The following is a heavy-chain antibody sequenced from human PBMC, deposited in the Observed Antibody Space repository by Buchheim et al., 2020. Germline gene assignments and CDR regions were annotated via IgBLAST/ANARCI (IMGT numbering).Heavy chain of an antibody. Sequence: QVHLQESGPGLVKPSETLSLTCTVSGGSLSTHYWTWIRQAPGKGLEWIGFISDGGGTSSNPSLKRRVSVSLDTSKNQLSLNLTSVTADDTAVYYCARRGGSGRSFDYWGQGTL. CDR1: GGSLSTHY. CDR3: ARRGGSGRSFDY. D-gene: IGHD3-10*01. J-gene: IGHJ4*02. CDR2: ISDGGGT. V-gene: IGHV4-59*11.